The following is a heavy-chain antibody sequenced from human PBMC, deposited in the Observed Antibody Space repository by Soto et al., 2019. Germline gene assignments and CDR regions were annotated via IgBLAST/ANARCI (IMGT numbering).Heavy chain of an antibody. Sequence: VWSLRLSCAASGDTFSSSAVHWVRQAPGKGLEWVAVISYDGSNKYYADSVKGRFTISRDDAKNSLYLQMNSLRAEDTAVYYRARTGVVTLGYWGQGTLVTVSS. CDR2: ISYDGSNK. CDR3: ARTGVVTLGY. D-gene: IGHD3-3*01. CDR1: GDTFSSSA. V-gene: IGHV3-30-3*01. J-gene: IGHJ4*02.